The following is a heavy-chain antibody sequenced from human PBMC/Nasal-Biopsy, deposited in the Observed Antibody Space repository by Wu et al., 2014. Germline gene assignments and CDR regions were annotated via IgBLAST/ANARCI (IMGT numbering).Heavy chain of an antibody. D-gene: IGHD3-16*01. J-gene: IGHJ3*01. CDR3: ASAVYDVVWGSLGVGKSAFHF. Sequence: TCAVSGDSISRDQVVDLGPPVPPEKGLQWISEVHHVKGTYYNPSLKSRVTISVDTSKNQFSLKLSSVTAADTAVYYCASAVYDVVWGSLGVGKSAFHFWGQGTMVTVSS. CDR2: VHHVKGT. V-gene: IGHV4-4*02. CDR1: GDSISRDQV.